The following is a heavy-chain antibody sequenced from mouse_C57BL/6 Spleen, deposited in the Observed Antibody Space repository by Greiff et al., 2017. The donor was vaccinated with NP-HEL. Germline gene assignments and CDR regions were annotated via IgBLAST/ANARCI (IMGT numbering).Heavy chain of an antibody. Sequence: EVQLVESGPELVKPGASVKISCKASGYSFTDYNMNWVKQSNGKSLEWIGVINPNYGTTSYNQKFKGKATLTVDQSSSTAYMQLNSLTSEDSAVYYCARRGGYDYDVPFAYWGQGTLVTVSA. CDR2: INPNYGTT. D-gene: IGHD2-4*01. CDR1: GYSFTDYN. V-gene: IGHV1-39*01. J-gene: IGHJ3*01. CDR3: ARRGGYDYDVPFAY.